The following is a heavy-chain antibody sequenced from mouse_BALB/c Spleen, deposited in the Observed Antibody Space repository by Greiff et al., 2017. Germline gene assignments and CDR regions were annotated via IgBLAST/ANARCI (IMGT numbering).Heavy chain of an antibody. V-gene: IGHV5-4*02. Sequence: EVMLVESGGGLVKPGGSLKLSCAASGFTFSDYYMYWVRQTPEKRLEWVATISDGGSYTYYPDSVKGRFTISRDNAKNNLYLQMSSLKSEDTAMYYCARGLRRNGEAMDYWGQGTSVTVSS. J-gene: IGHJ4*01. CDR2: ISDGGSYT. CDR3: ARGLRRNGEAMDY. CDR1: GFTFSDYY. D-gene: IGHD2-4*01.